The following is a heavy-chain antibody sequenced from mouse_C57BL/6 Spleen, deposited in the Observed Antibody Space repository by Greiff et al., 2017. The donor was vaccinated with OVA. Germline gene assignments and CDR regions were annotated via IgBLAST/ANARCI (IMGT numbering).Heavy chain of an antibody. Sequence: EVQLQQSGAELVKPGASVKLSCTASGFNITDYYMHWVKQRTEQGLEWIGRIDPEDGETKYAPKFQGKATITADTSSNTAYLQLSSLTSEDTAVYYGASDYGSSDPYFDVWGTGTTVTVSS. V-gene: IGHV14-2*01. D-gene: IGHD1-1*01. CDR3: ASDYGSSDPYFDV. CDR2: IDPEDGET. CDR1: GFNITDYY. J-gene: IGHJ1*03.